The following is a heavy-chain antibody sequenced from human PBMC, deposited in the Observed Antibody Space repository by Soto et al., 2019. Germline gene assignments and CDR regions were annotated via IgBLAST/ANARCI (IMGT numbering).Heavy chain of an antibody. Sequence: QVQLVESGGGVVQPGRSLRLSCTASGFTLSDYGMHWVRQAPGKGLEWVAVIWHDGGEKYYADSVTGRFTISRDNSKNTVHLQIDSLGTEDTAVYYCARDPGRDSAIDYWGQGTLVTVSS. CDR2: IWHDGGEK. CDR3: ARDPGRDSAIDY. J-gene: IGHJ4*02. CDR1: GFTLSDYG. D-gene: IGHD1-26*01. V-gene: IGHV3-33*01.